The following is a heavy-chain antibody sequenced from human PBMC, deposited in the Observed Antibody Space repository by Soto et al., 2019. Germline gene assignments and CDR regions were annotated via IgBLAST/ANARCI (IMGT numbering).Heavy chain of an antibody. V-gene: IGHV3-23*01. D-gene: IGHD1-20*01. CDR2: ISGSGGST. J-gene: IGHJ6*03. CDR1: GFSFRTYA. Sequence: PWGSLRLSCASSGFSFRTYAMNWVLQAPGMGREWVSGISGSGGSTYYADSVKGRFTISRDNSKNTLFLQMNSLRAEDTALYYCAKDPGITGSPLSTNYRYYHYMDICGKGTTVTV. CDR3: AKDPGITGSPLSTNYRYYHYMDI.